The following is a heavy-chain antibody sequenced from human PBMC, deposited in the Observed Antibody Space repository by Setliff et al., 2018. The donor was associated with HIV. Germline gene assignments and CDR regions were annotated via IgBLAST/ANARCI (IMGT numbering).Heavy chain of an antibody. CDR2: INPSGGST. J-gene: IGHJ5*02. CDR3: AREIVGIDP. D-gene: IGHD3-22*01. CDR1: GYTFTSYY. Sequence: ASVKVSCKASGYTFTSYYMHWVRQAPGQGLEWMGIINPSGGSTSYAQKFQGRVTITADKSTSTAYMELSSLRSEDTAVYYCAREIVGIDPWGQGTLVTVSS. V-gene: IGHV1-46*01.